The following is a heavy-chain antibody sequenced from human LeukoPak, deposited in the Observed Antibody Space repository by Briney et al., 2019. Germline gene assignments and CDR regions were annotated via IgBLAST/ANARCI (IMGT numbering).Heavy chain of an antibody. Sequence: SETLSLTRAVYGGSFSGYYWSWIRQPPGKGLEWIGEINHSGSTNYNPSLKSRVTISVDTSKNQFSLKLSSVTAADTAVYYCARGLRIISFWGQGTLVTVSS. D-gene: IGHD1-14*01. CDR2: INHSGST. CDR1: GGSFSGYY. CDR3: ARGLRIISF. J-gene: IGHJ4*02. V-gene: IGHV4-34*01.